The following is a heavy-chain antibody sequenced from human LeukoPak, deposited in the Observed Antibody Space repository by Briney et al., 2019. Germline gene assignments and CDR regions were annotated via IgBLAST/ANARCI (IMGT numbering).Heavy chain of an antibody. Sequence: PGGSLRLSCAASGFTFSSYNMNWVRQAPGKGLEWVSSISSTSRSYIYYADSVKGRFTISRDNAKNSLYLQMNSLRAEDTAVYYCAREHSGYDSPGRDYYYMDVWGKGTTVTVSS. V-gene: IGHV3-21*01. D-gene: IGHD5-12*01. CDR3: AREHSGYDSPGRDYYYMDV. J-gene: IGHJ6*03. CDR2: ISSTSRSYI. CDR1: GFTFSSYN.